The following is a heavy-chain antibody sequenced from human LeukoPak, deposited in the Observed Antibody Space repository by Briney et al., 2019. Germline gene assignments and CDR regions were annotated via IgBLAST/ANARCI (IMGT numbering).Heavy chain of an antibody. CDR2: IRYDGSNK. D-gene: IGHD5-18*01. CDR1: GFTFSSYG. CDR3: ARDVTRGYSYSDY. J-gene: IGHJ4*02. Sequence: GGSLRLSCAASGFTFSSYGMHWVRQAPGKGLEWVAFIRYDGSNKYYADSVKGRFTISRDNSKNTLYLQMNSLRAEDTAVYYCARDVTRGYSYSDYWGQGTLVTVSS. V-gene: IGHV3-30*02.